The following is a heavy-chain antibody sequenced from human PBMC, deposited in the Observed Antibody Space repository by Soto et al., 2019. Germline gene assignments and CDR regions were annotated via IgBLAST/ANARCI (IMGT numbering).Heavy chain of an antibody. CDR2: VYYSGRT. CDR3: ASTKDYSSSLDY. J-gene: IGHJ4*02. V-gene: IGHV4-31*03. D-gene: IGHD6-6*01. CDR1: GGSISSGGYY. Sequence: SETLSLTCTVSGGSISSGGYYWSWIRQHPGKGLEWIGCVYYSGRTYYNPSLKSRITISVDTSKKYFFLKLSSVTAADTAVYYCASTKDYSSSLDYWGQGVLVTDSP.